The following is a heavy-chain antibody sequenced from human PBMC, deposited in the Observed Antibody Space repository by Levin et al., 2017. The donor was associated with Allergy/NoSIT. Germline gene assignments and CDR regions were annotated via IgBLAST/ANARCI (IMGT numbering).Heavy chain of an antibody. J-gene: IGHJ4*02. D-gene: IGHD6-19*01. V-gene: IGHV5-51*01. CDR1: GYSFTSYW. CDR2: IYPGDSDT. Sequence: GGSLRLSCKGSGYSFTSYWIGWVRQMPGKGLEWMGIIYPGDSDTRYSPSFQGQVTISADKSISTAYLQWSSLKASDTAMYYCARANIAVAGHFDYWGQGTLVTVSS. CDR3: ARANIAVAGHFDY.